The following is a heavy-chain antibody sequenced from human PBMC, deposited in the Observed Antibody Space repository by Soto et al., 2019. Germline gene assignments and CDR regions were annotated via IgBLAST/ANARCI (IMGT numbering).Heavy chain of an antibody. Sequence: QVQLVQSGAEVKKPGASVKVSCKASGYTFTSYGISWVRQAPGQGLEWMGWISAYNGNTNYAQKIQGIVTMTTDTSTITAYMELRSLSSDDTAVYYCARVPSDGDYLPDDYWGQGTLVTVSS. D-gene: IGHD4-17*01. V-gene: IGHV1-18*01. CDR1: GYTFTSYG. CDR3: ARVPSDGDYLPDDY. J-gene: IGHJ4*02. CDR2: ISAYNGNT.